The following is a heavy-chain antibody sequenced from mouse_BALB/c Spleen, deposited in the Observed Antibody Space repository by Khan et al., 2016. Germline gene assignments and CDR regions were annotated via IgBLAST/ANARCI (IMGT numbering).Heavy chain of an antibody. CDR3: ARTDRRGYFDY. V-gene: IGHV1-9*01. CDR2: ILPGSGST. J-gene: IGHJ2*01. Sequence: QVQLQQPGAELMKPGASVKISCKATGYTFSSYWIEWVKQRPGHGLEWIGEILPGSGSTNYNEKFRGKATFTADTSSNTAYMKLSSLTSEDSAVHYGARTDRRGYFDYWGQGTTLTVAA. CDR1: GYTFSSYW.